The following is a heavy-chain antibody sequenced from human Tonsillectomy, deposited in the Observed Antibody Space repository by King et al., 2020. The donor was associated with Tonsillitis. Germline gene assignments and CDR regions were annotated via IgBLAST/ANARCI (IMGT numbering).Heavy chain of an antibody. D-gene: IGHD6-13*01. V-gene: IGHV3-23*04. J-gene: IGHJ1*01. CDR3: AKDDAAANFQH. CDR1: VFTFSNYA. CDR2: ITVSGGST. Sequence: VQLVESWGGLVQPGGSLRLSCAASVFTFSNYAMSWVRQAPGKGLEWVSAITVSGGSTYYADSVKGRFTISRDNSKNTLYLQMNSLRAEDTAVYYCAKDDAAANFQHWGQGTLVTVSS.